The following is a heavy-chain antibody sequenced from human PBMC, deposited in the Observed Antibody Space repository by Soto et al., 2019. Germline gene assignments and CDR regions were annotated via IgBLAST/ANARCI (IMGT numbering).Heavy chain of an antibody. CDR1: GFNSITFV. CDR3: AKERGVLDAFDI. Sequence: GGSLRLSCAASGFNSITFVIHWVRQAPGKGLEWLAVISSDGNNQYYADSVKGRFTISRDNSKNTLYLQVNSLRAEDTAVYFCAKERGVLDAFDIWGQGTMVTVSS. D-gene: IGHD3-10*01. V-gene: IGHV3-30*18. CDR2: ISSDGNNQ. J-gene: IGHJ3*02.